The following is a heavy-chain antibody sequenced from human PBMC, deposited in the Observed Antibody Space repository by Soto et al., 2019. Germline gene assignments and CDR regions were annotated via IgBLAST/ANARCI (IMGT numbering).Heavy chain of an antibody. Sequence: GGSLRLSCAASGFTFSSYAMSWVRQAPGKGLEWVSAISGSGGSTYYADSVKGRFTISRDNSKNTLYLQMNSLRAEDTAVYYCAKVRPYGFGEFYYFDYWGQGTLVTVSS. CDR2: ISGSGGST. D-gene: IGHD3-10*01. CDR1: GFTFSSYA. V-gene: IGHV3-23*01. J-gene: IGHJ4*02. CDR3: AKVRPYGFGEFYYFDY.